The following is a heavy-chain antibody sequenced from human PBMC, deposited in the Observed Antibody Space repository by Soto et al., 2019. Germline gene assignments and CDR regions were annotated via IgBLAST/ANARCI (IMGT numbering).Heavy chain of an antibody. J-gene: IGHJ4*02. V-gene: IGHV4-31*03. CDR1: GFTVSSDAYY. CDR3: ARYRFSGNRWSKFDY. CDR2: IYHKGNT. Sequence: SETLSLTCTVSGFTVSSDAYYWSWIRQPPGKGLEWIGNIYHKGNTYYSPSLKSRLVIGLDTSKNQFSLSLSSVTAADTAVYYCARYRFSGNRWSKFDYWGQGTLVTVSS. D-gene: IGHD3-16*02.